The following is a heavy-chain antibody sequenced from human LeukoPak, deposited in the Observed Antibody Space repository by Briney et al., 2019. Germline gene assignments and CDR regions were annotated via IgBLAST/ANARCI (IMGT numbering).Heavy chain of an antibody. V-gene: IGHV3-30-3*01. CDR2: ISYDGSKK. D-gene: IGHD2-15*01. CDR3: ARSELLLGDNFDH. J-gene: IGHJ4*02. CDR1: GVPFSSYA. Sequence: GGSLRLSGAASGVPFSSYAIHWVRQAPGKGLEWVAVISYDGSKKFYADSMKGRVTISRDNSKNTLYLQMNSLRAEDTAVYYCARSELLLGDNFDHWGQGTLVTVSS.